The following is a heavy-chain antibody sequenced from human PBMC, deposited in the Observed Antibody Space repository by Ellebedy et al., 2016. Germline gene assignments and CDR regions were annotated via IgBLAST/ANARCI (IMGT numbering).Heavy chain of an antibody. CDR3: ARTGYCSSTSCYRGWFDY. D-gene: IGHD2-2*02. J-gene: IGHJ4*02. V-gene: IGHV3-33*01. CDR2: IWYDGSNK. CDR1: GFTFSSYG. Sequence: GGSLRLSXAASGFTFSSYGMHWVRQAPGKGLEWVAVIWYDGSNKYYADSVKGRFTISRDNSKNTLYLQMNSLRAEDTAVYYCARTGYCSSTSCYRGWFDYWGQGTLVTVSS.